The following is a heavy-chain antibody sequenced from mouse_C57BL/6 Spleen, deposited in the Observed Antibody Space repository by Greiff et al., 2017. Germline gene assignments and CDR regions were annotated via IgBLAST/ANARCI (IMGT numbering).Heavy chain of an antibody. Sequence: VQLQQPGAELVMPGASVKLSCKASGYTFTSYWMHWVKQRPGQGLEWIGEIDPSDSYTNYNQKFKGKSTLTVDKSSSTAYMQLSSLTSEDSAVYYYARAPLLSPMDYWGQGTSVTVSS. CDR1: GYTFTSYW. V-gene: IGHV1-69*01. CDR3: ARAPLLSPMDY. J-gene: IGHJ4*01. CDR2: IDPSDSYT. D-gene: IGHD2-10*01.